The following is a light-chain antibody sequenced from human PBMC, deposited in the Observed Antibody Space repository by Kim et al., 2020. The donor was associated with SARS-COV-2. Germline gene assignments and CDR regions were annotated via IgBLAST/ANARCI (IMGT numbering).Light chain of an antibody. V-gene: IGLV2-14*03. J-gene: IGLJ2*01. CDR2: LVT. Sequence: QSALTQPASVSGFLGQSITISCTGTTSDIGGYNYVSWYQQHPGRAPKLIIYLVTDRPSGISHRFSGSKSGNTASLTISSLQADDEADYYCSSYTTTSAIAFGRGTRLTVL. CDR1: TSDIGGYNY. CDR3: SSYTTTSAIA.